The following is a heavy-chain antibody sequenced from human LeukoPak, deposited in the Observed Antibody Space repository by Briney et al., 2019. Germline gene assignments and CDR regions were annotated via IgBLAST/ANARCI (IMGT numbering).Heavy chain of an antibody. D-gene: IGHD3-22*01. J-gene: IGHJ4*02. CDR2: INPNSGGT. V-gene: IGHV1-2*02. CDR1: GYTFTGYY. CDR3: ARVHSSGYYSRGVFDY. Sequence: ASVKVSCKASGYTFTGYYMHWVRQAPGQGLEGRGWINPNSGGTNYAQKFQGRVTMTRDTSISTAYMELSRLRSDDTAVYYCARVHSSGYYSRGVFDYWGQGTLVTVSS.